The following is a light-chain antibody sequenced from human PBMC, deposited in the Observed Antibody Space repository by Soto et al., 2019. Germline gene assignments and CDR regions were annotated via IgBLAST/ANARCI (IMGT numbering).Light chain of an antibody. CDR1: SGHSSYI. J-gene: IGLJ3*02. V-gene: IGLV4-60*02. Sequence: QPVLTQASSASASLGSSVKLTCTLSSGHSSYIIAWHQQQPGKAPRYLMKLDGSGSYNKGSGVPDRFSGSSSGADRYLTISNPPFGDEADYYCETWGSNIHRGSAGGTTLTVL. CDR2: LDGSGSY. CDR3: ETWGSNIHRG.